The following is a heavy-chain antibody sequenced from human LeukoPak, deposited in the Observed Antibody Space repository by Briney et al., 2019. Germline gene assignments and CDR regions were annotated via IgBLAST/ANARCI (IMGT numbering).Heavy chain of an antibody. CDR1: GFTFSSYS. J-gene: IGHJ4*02. V-gene: IGHV3-21*01. Sequence: GGSLRLSCAASGFTFSSYSMNWVRQAPGKGLEWVSSISSSGSYIYYADSVKGRFTISRDNAKNSLYLQMNSLRAEDTAVYYCARESRGYSWGQGTLVTVSS. D-gene: IGHD5-18*01. CDR3: ARESRGYS. CDR2: ISSSGSYI.